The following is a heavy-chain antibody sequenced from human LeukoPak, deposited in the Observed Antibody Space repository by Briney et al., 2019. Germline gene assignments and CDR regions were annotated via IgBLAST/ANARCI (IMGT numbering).Heavy chain of an antibody. J-gene: IGHJ4*02. Sequence: GGSLRLSCAASGSTVSSNYMSWVRQAPGKGLEWVSVIYSGGSTYYADSVKGRFTTSRDNSKNTLYLQMNSLRAEDTAVYYCARDDYGDYGFDYWGQGTLVTVSS. CDR3: ARDDYGDYGFDY. CDR1: GSTVSSNY. V-gene: IGHV3-53*01. D-gene: IGHD4-17*01. CDR2: IYSGGST.